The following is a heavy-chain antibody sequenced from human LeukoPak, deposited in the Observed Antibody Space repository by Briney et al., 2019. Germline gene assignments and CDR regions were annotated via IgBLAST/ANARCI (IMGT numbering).Heavy chain of an antibody. D-gene: IGHD1/OR15-1a*01. CDR2: INHSGST. V-gene: IGHV4-34*01. J-gene: IGHJ3*02. Sequence: SETLSLTCAVYGGSFSGYYWSWIRQPPGKGLEWIGEINHSGSTNYSPSLKSRVTISVDTSKTQFSLRLNSVTAADTAVYYCARGVNNWNIGVFDIWGQGTMVTVSS. CDR1: GGSFSGYY. CDR3: ARGVNNWNIGVFDI.